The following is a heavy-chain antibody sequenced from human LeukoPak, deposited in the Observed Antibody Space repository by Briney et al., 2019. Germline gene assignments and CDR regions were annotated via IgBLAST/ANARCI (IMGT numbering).Heavy chain of an antibody. CDR3: ARVPDTAMATDYYYGMDV. D-gene: IGHD5-18*01. V-gene: IGHV1-18*01. CDR1: GYTFTSYG. Sequence: GASVKVSCKASGYTFTSYGISWVRRAPGQGLEWMGWISAYNGNTNYAQRLQGRVTMTTDTSTSTAYMELRSLRSDDTAVYYCARVPDTAMATDYYYGMDVWGQGTTVTVSS. CDR2: ISAYNGNT. J-gene: IGHJ6*02.